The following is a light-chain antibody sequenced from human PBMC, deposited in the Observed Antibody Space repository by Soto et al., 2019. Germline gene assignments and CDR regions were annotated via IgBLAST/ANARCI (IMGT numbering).Light chain of an antibody. Sequence: EIVLTQSPGTLSLSPGERATLSCRASQSVSSSYLAWYQQKPGQAPRPLIYDASSRATGVPDRFSGSGSGTDFTLTIGRPEPEDVAVYYCQQYGSSLRTFGQGTKVDIK. CDR3: QQYGSSLRT. CDR2: DAS. V-gene: IGKV3-20*01. CDR1: QSVSSSY. J-gene: IGKJ1*01.